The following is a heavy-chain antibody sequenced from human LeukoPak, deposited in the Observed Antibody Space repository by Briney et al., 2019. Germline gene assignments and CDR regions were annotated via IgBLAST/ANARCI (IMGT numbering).Heavy chain of an antibody. J-gene: IGHJ4*02. D-gene: IGHD3-22*01. V-gene: IGHV1-2*02. CDR2: INPNSGGT. CDR1: GYTFTGDY. Sequence: ASVKLSCKASGYTFTGDYMHWVRQAPGQGLEWMGWINPNSGGTNYAQKFQGRVTMTRDTSISTAYMELSRLRSDDTAVYYCARDADYYDSSGYYAGYFDYWGQGTLVTVSS. CDR3: ARDADYYDSSGYYAGYFDY.